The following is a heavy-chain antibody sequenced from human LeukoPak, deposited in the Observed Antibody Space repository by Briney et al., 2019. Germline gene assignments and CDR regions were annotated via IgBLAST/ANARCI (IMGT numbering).Heavy chain of an antibody. CDR1: GFTFSDYG. CDR2: ISGSGIST. Sequence: GGSLRLSCAAAGFTFSDYGMNWVRLAPGKGLEWVSGISGSGISTYYADSVKGRFTISRDNSKNTLYLQMNSLRVEDTAVYYCAKSWNYYDSSGDDALDIWGQGTMVTVSS. CDR3: AKSWNYYDSSGDDALDI. J-gene: IGHJ3*02. D-gene: IGHD3-22*01. V-gene: IGHV3-23*01.